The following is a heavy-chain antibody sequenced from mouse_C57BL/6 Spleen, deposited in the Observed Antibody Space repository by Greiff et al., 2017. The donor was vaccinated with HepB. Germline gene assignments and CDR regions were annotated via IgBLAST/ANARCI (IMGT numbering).Heavy chain of an antibody. CDR2: IDPETGGT. Sequence: VQLQQSGAELVRPGASVTLSCKASGYTFTDYEMHWVKQTPVHGLEWIGAIDPETGGTAYNQKFKGKAILTADKSSSTAYMVLRSLTSEDSAVYYCTRGGYGNYEGFAYWGQGTLVTVSA. CDR3: TRGGYGNYEGFAY. V-gene: IGHV1-15*01. J-gene: IGHJ3*01. D-gene: IGHD2-10*02. CDR1: GYTFTDYE.